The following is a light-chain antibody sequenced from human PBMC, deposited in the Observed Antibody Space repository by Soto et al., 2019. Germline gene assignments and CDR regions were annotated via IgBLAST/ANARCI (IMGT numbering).Light chain of an antibody. J-gene: IGKJ4*01. CDR1: QDISNY. V-gene: IGKV1-33*01. Sequence: DIQMTQSPSSLSASVGDRVTITCQASQDISNYLNWYQQKPGKAPKLLIFDASNVETGVPSRFSGCGPGNDFNFTHPRPPAGDGGKNYCQQYEDLPLTFGGGTKVGIK. CDR2: DAS. CDR3: QQYEDLPLT.